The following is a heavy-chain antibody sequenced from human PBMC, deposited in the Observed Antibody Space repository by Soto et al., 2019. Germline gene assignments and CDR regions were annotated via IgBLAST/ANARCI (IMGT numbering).Heavy chain of an antibody. CDR3: ARSGAYCTSITCLFDSF. J-gene: IGHJ4*02. D-gene: IGHD2-8*01. CDR2: ISADNGDT. V-gene: IGHV1-18*01. CDR1: GYAFTSYG. Sequence: QAQLVQSGGEVKKPGASVKVSCRASGYAFTSYGYAWVRQAPGQGLEWMGWISADNGDTNYAQKFQDRVTLTTDTSTTTVHMKLRNLGSDDTAVYYCARSGAYCTSITCLFDSFWGLGTLVTVSS.